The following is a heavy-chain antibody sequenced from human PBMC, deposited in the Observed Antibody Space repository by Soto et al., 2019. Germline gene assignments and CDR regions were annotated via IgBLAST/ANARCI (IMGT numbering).Heavy chain of an antibody. V-gene: IGHV5-10-1*01. CDR3: ATTIQLWRQPPSPYYYYGMDV. J-gene: IGHJ6*02. CDR1: GYSFTSYW. CDR2: IDPSDSYT. D-gene: IGHD5-18*01. Sequence: PGESLKISCKGSGYSFTSYWISWVRQMPGKGLEWMGRIDPSDSYTNYSPSFQGHVTISADKSISTAYLQWSSLKASDTAMYYCATTIQLWRQPPSPYYYYGMDVWGQGTTVTVSS.